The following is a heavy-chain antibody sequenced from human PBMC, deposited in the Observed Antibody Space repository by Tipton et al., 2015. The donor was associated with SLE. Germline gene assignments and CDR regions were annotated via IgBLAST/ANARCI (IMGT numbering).Heavy chain of an antibody. CDR3: ARGGYSSSGYFDY. CDR1: GGSISSSSYY. V-gene: IGHV4-39*07. Sequence: LRLSCTVSGGSISSSSYYWGWIRQPPGKGLEWIGSIYYSGSTYYNPSLKSRVTISVDTSKNQFSLKLSSVTAADTAVYYCARGGYSSSGYFDYWGQGTLVTVSS. J-gene: IGHJ4*02. D-gene: IGHD6-6*01. CDR2: IYYSGST.